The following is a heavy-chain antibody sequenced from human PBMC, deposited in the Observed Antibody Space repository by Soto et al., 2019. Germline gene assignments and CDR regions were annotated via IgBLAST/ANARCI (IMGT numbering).Heavy chain of an antibody. V-gene: IGHV3-21*04. D-gene: IGHD1-1*01. J-gene: IGHJ4*02. Sequence: GGSLRLSCAASGFTFSSYSMNWVRQAPGKGLEWVSSISSSSSYIYYADSVKGRFTISRDNAKNSLYLQMNSLRAEDTAVYYCAKDPRDQGNQNDSWGQGTLVTVSS. CDR1: GFTFSSYS. CDR3: AKDPRDQGNQNDS. CDR2: ISSSSSYI.